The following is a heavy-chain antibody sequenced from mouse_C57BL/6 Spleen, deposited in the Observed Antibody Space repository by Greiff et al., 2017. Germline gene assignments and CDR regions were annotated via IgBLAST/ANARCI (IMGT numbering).Heavy chain of an antibody. J-gene: IGHJ2*01. V-gene: IGHV5-9-1*02. CDR3: TRNHYGSTYFDY. D-gene: IGHD1-1*01. CDR1: GFTFSSYA. CDR2: ISSGGDYI. Sequence: EVQLVESGEGLVKPGGSLKLSCAASGFTFSSYAMSWVRQTPEKRLEWVAYISSGGDYIYYADTVKGRFTISRDNARNTLYLQMSSLKSEDTAMYYCTRNHYGSTYFDYWGQGTTLTVSS.